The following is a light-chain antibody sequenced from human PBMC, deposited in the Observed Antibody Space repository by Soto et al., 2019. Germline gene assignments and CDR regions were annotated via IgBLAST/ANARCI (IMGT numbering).Light chain of an antibody. J-gene: IGLJ1*01. Sequence: QAVVTQPASVSGSPGQSITISCTGTSSDVGGSKYVSWYQQYPGKVPKLLINKVSNRPSGVSNRFSGSKSGNTASLTISGLLAEDEADYFCTSSTSDSLYVFGSGTKLTVL. CDR1: SSDVGGSKY. CDR2: KVS. CDR3: TSSTSDSLYV. V-gene: IGLV2-14*01.